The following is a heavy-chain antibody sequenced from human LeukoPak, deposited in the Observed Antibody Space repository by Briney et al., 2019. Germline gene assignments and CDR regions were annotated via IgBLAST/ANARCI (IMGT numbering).Heavy chain of an antibody. CDR3: AKGDDYGANTRLPKFNWFDP. CDR2: IRYDGNNK. V-gene: IGHV3-30*02. CDR1: GFTFSSYA. J-gene: IGHJ5*02. D-gene: IGHD4-23*01. Sequence: PGGSLRLSCAASGFTFSSYAMHWVRQAPGKGLEWVAFIRYDGNNKNYADSAKGRFTISRDNSKDTLYLQMNSLRAEDTAVYYCAKGDDYGANTRLPKFNWFDPWGQGTPVTVSS.